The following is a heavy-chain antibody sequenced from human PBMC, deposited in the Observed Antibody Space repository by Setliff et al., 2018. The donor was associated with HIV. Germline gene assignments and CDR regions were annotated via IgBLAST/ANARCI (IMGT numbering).Heavy chain of an antibody. CDR2: IYPSGST. Sequence: PSETLSLTCTVSGGSMGSFYWSWIRQPPGKGLEWIGYIYPSGSTSYNPSLKSRLTISVDKSRNQFSLRLSSVTAADTAVYYCARGHWNDDFDFWGQGTLVTVS. CDR3: ARGHWNDDFDF. V-gene: IGHV4-4*08. CDR1: GGSMGSFY. J-gene: IGHJ4*02. D-gene: IGHD1-1*01.